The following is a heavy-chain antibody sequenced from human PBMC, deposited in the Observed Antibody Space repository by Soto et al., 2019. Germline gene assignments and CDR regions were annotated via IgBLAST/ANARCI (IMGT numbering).Heavy chain of an antibody. CDR3: VKEGGYCSSTSCPSNV. CDR2: ISSNGGST. J-gene: IGHJ4*02. CDR1: GFTFSSYA. D-gene: IGHD2-2*01. V-gene: IGHV3-64D*06. Sequence: GGSLRLSCSASGFTFSSYAMHWVRQAPGKGLEYVSAISSNGGSTYYADSVKGRFTISRDNSKNTLYLQMSSLRAEDTDVYYCVKEGGYCSSTSCPSNVWGPGTLVTVSS.